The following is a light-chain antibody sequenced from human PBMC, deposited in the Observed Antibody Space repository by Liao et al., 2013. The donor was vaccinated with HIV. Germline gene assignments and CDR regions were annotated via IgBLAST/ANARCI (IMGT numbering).Light chain of an antibody. J-gene: IGLJ2*01. CDR1: NIGSKS. CDR3: QLWDSSSDHVV. Sequence: SNVLTQPPSVSVAPGQTARITCGGDNIGSKSVHWYLQKPGQAPVLVIYYDSDRPSGIPERISGSNSGNMATLTISRVEAGDEGDYYCQLWDSSSDHVVFGGGTKLTVL. V-gene: IGLV3-21*04. CDR2: YDS.